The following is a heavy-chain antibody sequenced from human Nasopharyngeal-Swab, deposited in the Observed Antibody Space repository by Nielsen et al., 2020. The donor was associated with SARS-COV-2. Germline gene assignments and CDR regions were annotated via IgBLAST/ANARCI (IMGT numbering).Heavy chain of an antibody. CDR3: ARGAGGYQTYNWFDP. Sequence: ASVKVSCKASGHTFTSYYMHWVRQAPGQGLEWMGIINPSGGSTSYAQKFQGRVTMTRDTSTSTVYMELSSLRSEDTAVYYCARGAGGYQTYNWFDPWGQGTLVTVSS. V-gene: IGHV1-46*01. D-gene: IGHD5-12*01. J-gene: IGHJ5*02. CDR2: INPSGGST. CDR1: GHTFTSYY.